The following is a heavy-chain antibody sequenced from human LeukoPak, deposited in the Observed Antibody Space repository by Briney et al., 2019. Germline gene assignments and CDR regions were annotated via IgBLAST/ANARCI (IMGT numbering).Heavy chain of an antibody. CDR1: GGSFSGYY. D-gene: IGHD3-9*01. V-gene: IGHV4-34*01. CDR2: INHSGST. CDR3: ARDLRYFDP. Sequence: SETLSLTCAVYGGSFSGYYWSWIRQPPGKGLEWIGEINHSGSTNYNPSLKSRVTISVDTSKNQFSLKLSSVTAADTAVYYCARDLRYFDPWGQGTLVTVSS. J-gene: IGHJ5*02.